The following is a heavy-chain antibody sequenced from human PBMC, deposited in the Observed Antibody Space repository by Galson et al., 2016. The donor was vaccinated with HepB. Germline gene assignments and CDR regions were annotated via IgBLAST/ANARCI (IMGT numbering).Heavy chain of an antibody. CDR1: GGTFSFYV. V-gene: IGHV1-69*06. CDR2: IIPFLGTS. J-gene: IGHJ6*02. Sequence: SVKVSCKASGGTFSFYVISWVRQAPGQGLEWMGGIIPFLGTSNYAQRFQGRVTITADKSTSTAYMELSGLRSGDTAAYYCAKSAGYYGSGYYYAMDVWGQGTTVTVSS. CDR3: AKSAGYYGSGYYYAMDV. D-gene: IGHD3-10*01.